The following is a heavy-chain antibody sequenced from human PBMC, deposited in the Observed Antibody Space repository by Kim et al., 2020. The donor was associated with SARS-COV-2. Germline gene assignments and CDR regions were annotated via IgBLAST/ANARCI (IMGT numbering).Heavy chain of an antibody. Sequence: VKGRFTIARDNSKNTLYLQMNSLRAEDTAVYYCARITTTYYDILTGPIDYWGQGTLVTVSS. CDR3: ARITTTYYDILTGPIDY. D-gene: IGHD3-9*01. V-gene: IGHV3-53*01. J-gene: IGHJ4*02.